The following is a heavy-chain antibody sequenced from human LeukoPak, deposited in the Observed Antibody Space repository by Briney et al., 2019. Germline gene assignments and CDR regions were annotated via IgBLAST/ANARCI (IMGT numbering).Heavy chain of an antibody. V-gene: IGHV4-34*01. J-gene: IGHJ4*02. Sequence: SETLSLTCAVYGGSFSGYYWSWIRQPPGKGLEWIGSIYYSGSTYYNPSLKSRVTISVDTSKNQFSLKLSSVTAADTAVYYYARDLKRWGQGTLVTVSS. CDR3: ARDLKR. CDR1: GGSFSGYY. CDR2: IYYSGST.